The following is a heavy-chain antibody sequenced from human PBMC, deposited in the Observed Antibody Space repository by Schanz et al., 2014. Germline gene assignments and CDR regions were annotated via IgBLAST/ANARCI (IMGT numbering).Heavy chain of an antibody. D-gene: IGHD6-13*01. CDR2: IIPSLGLA. J-gene: IGHJ4*02. CDR3: ASSGAGYSSSWDFDY. Sequence: QVQLVQSGAEVKKPGASMKVSCKASGYTFTSYSMHWVRQAPGQGLEWMGRIIPSLGLANYAQKFQGRVTNTADKSTSTASMELSSLRSEDTAVYYCASSGAGYSSSWDFDYWGQGTLVTVSS. V-gene: IGHV1-69*02. CDR1: GYTFTSYS.